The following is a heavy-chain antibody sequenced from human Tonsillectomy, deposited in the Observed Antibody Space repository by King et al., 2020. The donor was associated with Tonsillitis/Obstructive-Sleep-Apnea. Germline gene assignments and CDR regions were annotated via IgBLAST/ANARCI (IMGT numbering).Heavy chain of an antibody. D-gene: IGHD3-3*01. V-gene: IGHV3-9*01. CDR1: GFTFDDYA. Sequence: VQLVESGGGLVQPGRSLRLSCAASGFTFDDYAMHWVRQAPGKGLEWVSGISWNSGSIGYADSVKGRFTISRDNAKNSLYLQMNSLRAEDTALYYCAKDIFGGKGSSDAFDIWGQGTMVTVSS. J-gene: IGHJ3*02. CDR2: ISWNSGSI. CDR3: AKDIFGGKGSSDAFDI.